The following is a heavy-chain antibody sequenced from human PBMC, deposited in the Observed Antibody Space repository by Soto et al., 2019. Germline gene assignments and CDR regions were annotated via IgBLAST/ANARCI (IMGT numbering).Heavy chain of an antibody. J-gene: IGHJ4*01. CDR1: GYTFTSYY. Sequence: QVQLEQSGAEVKKPGASMKVSCQASGYTFTSYYIHWVRQAPGQGLEWLGVSHVGPDTTRDAQKFQGRVTMTRDTSTSTVYMDLSSLISEDTAVYFCARESSGTQYFDYWGHGTLVTVSS. CDR2: SHVGPDTT. D-gene: IGHD6-19*01. V-gene: IGHV1-46*01. CDR3: ARESSGTQYFDY.